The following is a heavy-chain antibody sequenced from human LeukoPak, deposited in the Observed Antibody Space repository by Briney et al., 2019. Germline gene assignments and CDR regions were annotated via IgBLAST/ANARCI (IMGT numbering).Heavy chain of an antibody. J-gene: IGHJ4*02. CDR1: GFTFSSYS. Sequence: GGSLRLSCAASGFTFSSYSMNWVRQAPGKGLEWVSAISGSGGSTYYADSVKGRFTISRDNSKNTLYLQMNSLRAEDTAVYYCAKGCSSTSCLDYWGQGTLVTVSS. D-gene: IGHD2-2*01. V-gene: IGHV3-23*01. CDR2: ISGSGGST. CDR3: AKGCSSTSCLDY.